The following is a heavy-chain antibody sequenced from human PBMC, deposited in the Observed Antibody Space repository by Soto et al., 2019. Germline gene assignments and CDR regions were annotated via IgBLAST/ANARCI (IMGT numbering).Heavy chain of an antibody. CDR2: ISGRGGST. CDR3: AKQTTMNNGYFDY. J-gene: IGHJ4*01. CDR1: GFTFSTYA. Sequence: GGSLRLSCAASGFTFSTYAMSWVRQAPGKGLEWVSGISGRGGSTYYADSVKGRFTISRDNSKNTLYLQVSSLRAEDTAVYYCAKQTTMNNGYFDYWGHGTLVTVSS. D-gene: IGHD4-17*01. V-gene: IGHV3-23*01.